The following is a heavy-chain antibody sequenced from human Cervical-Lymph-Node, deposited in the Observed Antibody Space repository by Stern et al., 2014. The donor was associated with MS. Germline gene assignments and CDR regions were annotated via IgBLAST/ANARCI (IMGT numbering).Heavy chain of an antibody. D-gene: IGHD3-22*01. CDR3: ARDAGHYDMGRNHHFYAMDV. Sequence: QVQLVQSGAEVRKPGASVKVSCKASGYTFNGNYIHWVRQAPGQGLEWMGRINPNSGGTNYTQKFQGRVAGTRNTSISTVYIEIRGLRSDGTAVYYGARDAGHYDMGRNHHFYAMDVWGQGTTVTVSS. V-gene: IGHV1-2*06. CDR2: INPNSGGT. J-gene: IGHJ6*02. CDR1: GYTFNGNY.